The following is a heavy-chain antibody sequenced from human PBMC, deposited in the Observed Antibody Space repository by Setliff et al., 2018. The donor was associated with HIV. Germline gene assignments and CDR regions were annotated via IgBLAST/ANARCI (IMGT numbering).Heavy chain of an antibody. D-gene: IGHD2-2*01. J-gene: IGHJ4*02. CDR2: IYHSGNT. CDR3: GRFAIVPLYFDY. Sequence: SETLSLTCAVYGGSFSGYYWSWIRQPPGKGLEWIGEIYHSGNTNYNPSLKSRVTMSVDTSKNQFSLKLSSVTAADTAVYYCGRFAIVPLYFDYWGQGTLVTVSS. V-gene: IGHV4-34*01. CDR1: GGSFSGYY.